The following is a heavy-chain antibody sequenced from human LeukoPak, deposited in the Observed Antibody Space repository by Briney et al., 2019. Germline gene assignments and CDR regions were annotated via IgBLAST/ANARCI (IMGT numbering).Heavy chain of an antibody. V-gene: IGHV3-74*01. D-gene: IGHD5-18*01. CDR3: ARLPYTAMVNPFDY. CDR2: INSDGSIT. Sequence: PGGSLRLSCAASGFTFSTYWMHWVRQVPGKGLVWVSRINSDGSITTYADSVKGRFTISRDNAKNSLYLQMNSLRAEDTAVYYCARLPYTAMVNPFDYWGQGTLVTVSS. J-gene: IGHJ4*02. CDR1: GFTFSTYW.